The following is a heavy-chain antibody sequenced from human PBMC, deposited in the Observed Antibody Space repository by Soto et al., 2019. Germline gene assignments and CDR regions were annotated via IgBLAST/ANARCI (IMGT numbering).Heavy chain of an antibody. CDR3: AREDPRGLGSNFDY. V-gene: IGHV4-59*01. CDR2: IYYSGST. J-gene: IGHJ4*02. D-gene: IGHD6-13*01. Sequence: SETLSLTCTVSGGSISSYYWSWIRQPPGKGLEWIGYIYYSGSTNYNPSLKSRVTISVDTSKNQFSLKLSSVTAADTAVYYCAREDPRGLGSNFDYWGQGTLVTVSS. CDR1: GGSISSYY.